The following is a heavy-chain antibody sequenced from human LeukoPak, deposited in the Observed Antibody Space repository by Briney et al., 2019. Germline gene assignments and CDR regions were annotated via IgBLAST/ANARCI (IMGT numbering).Heavy chain of an antibody. CDR2: IYPGDSDT. D-gene: IGHD1-26*01. V-gene: IGHV5-51*01. CDR3: ARLVGATPSGYGMDV. Sequence: GESLQISCKGSGYIFTSYWIGWVRQMPGKGLEWMGIIYPGDSDTRYSPSFQGQVTISADKSISTAYLQWSSLKASDTAMYYCARLVGATPSGYGMDVWGQGTTVTVSS. CDR1: GYIFTSYW. J-gene: IGHJ6*02.